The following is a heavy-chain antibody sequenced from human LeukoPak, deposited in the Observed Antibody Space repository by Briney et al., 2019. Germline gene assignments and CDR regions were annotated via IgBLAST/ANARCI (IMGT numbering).Heavy chain of an antibody. CDR2: IRYDGSNK. D-gene: IGHD2-2*01. CDR1: GFTFSSYG. CDR3: AKDGVVVVPAASPYYYYMDV. Sequence: PGGSLRLSCAASGFTFSSYGMHWVRQAPGKGLEWVAFIRYDGSNKYYADSVKGRFTISRDNSKNTLYLQMNSLRAEDTAVYYRAKDGVVVVPAASPYYYYMDVWGKGATVTVSS. V-gene: IGHV3-30*02. J-gene: IGHJ6*03.